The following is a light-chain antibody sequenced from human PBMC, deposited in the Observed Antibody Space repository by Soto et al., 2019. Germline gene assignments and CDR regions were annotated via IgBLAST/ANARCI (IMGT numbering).Light chain of an antibody. J-gene: IGKJ1*01. CDR1: QSVTSRN. CDR3: QQYGSSPRT. Sequence: IVLTQSPGTLSLSPGERATLSCRASQSVTSRNLAWYRQKPGQAPSLLIYGASSRATGIPDRFSGSGSGTDFTLTISRLEPDDFAVYYCQQYGSSPRTFGQGTKVEI. CDR2: GAS. V-gene: IGKV3-20*01.